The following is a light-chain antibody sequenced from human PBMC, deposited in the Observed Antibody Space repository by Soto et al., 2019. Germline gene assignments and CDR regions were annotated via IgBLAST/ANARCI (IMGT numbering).Light chain of an antibody. CDR1: SSNIGAGYD. J-gene: IGLJ3*02. CDR2: DNN. V-gene: IGLV1-51*01. CDR3: GTWDSSLSAVV. Sequence: QSVLTQPPSVSGAPGQRVTISCTGSSSNIGAGYDVHWYQQVPGTAPKLLIYDNNKRPSGIPDRFSGSKSGTSATLGITGLQTGDEADYYSGTWDSSLSAVVFGGGTKLTVL.